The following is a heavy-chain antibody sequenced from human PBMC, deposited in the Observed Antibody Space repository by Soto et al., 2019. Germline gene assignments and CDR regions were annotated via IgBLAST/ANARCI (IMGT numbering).Heavy chain of an antibody. J-gene: IGHJ5*02. D-gene: IGHD6-19*01. CDR3: ARHTGYSSGKRWFDP. Sequence: PSETLSLTCTVSGGSISSGSYFWGWIRQPPGKGLEWIGSIYYSGSTSYNPSLRSRVTMSVDTSKNQFSLKLSSVSAADTAVYYCARHTGYSSGKRWFDPWGQGTLVTVPS. V-gene: IGHV4-39*01. CDR1: GGSISSGSYF. CDR2: IYYSGST.